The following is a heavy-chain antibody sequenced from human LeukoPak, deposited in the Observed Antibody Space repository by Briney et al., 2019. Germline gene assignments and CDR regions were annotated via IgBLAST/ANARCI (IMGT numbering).Heavy chain of an antibody. CDR3: AREGPIVGATHLVDY. D-gene: IGHD1-26*01. CDR1: GYTFTDYY. V-gene: IGHV1-2*02. Sequence: GASVKVSCKASGYTFTDYYMHWVRQAPGQGLEWMGWINPNSGGTNYARKFQGRVTMTRDTSISTAYMELSRLRSDDTAVYYCAREGPIVGATHLVDYWGQGTLVTVSS. J-gene: IGHJ4*02. CDR2: INPNSGGT.